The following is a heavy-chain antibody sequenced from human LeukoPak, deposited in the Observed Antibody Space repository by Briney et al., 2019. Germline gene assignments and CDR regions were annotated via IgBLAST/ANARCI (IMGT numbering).Heavy chain of an antibody. CDR3: ARAVYGYYYGSGRGWFDP. D-gene: IGHD3-10*01. J-gene: IGHJ5*02. Sequence: GASVKVSCKASGYTFTSYGISWVRQAPGQGLEWMGWISAYNGNTNYAQKLQGRVTMTTDTSTSTAYMELRSLRSDDTAVYYCARAVYGYYYGSGRGWFDPWGQGTLVTVSS. V-gene: IGHV1-18*01. CDR1: GYTFTSYG. CDR2: ISAYNGNT.